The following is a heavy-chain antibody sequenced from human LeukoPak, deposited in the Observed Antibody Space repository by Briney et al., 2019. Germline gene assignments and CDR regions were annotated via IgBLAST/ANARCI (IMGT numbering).Heavy chain of an antibody. Sequence: GGSLRLSCAASGFTFSSYAMSWVRQTPGKGLEWVSAISGSGGSTYYAGSVKGRFTISRDNAKNTLYLQMNSLRAEDTAVYYCARDKGNTAMTEGFDYWGQGTLVTVSS. D-gene: IGHD5-18*01. CDR1: GFTFSSYA. J-gene: IGHJ4*02. CDR3: ARDKGNTAMTEGFDY. V-gene: IGHV3-23*01. CDR2: ISGSGGST.